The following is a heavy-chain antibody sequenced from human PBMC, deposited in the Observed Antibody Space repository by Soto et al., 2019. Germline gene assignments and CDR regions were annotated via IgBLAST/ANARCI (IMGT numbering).Heavy chain of an antibody. V-gene: IGHV4-59*01. CDR2: IYYSGST. D-gene: IGHD6-19*01. J-gene: IGHJ3*02. CDR1: GGSISSYY. Sequence: SETLSLTCTVSGGSISSYYWSWIRQPPGKGLEWIGYIYYSGSTNYNPSLKSRVTISVDTSENQSSLKLSSVTAADTAVYYCARDNSSGWYMGPPNDAFDIWGQGTMVTVSS. CDR3: ARDNSSGWYMGPPNDAFDI.